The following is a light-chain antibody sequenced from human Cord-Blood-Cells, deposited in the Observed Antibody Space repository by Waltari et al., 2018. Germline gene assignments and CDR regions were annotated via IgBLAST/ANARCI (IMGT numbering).Light chain of an antibody. J-gene: IGKJ5*01. CDR3: QQDGSSPRIS. V-gene: IGKV3-20*01. CDR2: GAS. CDR1: QSVSSSY. Sequence: EIVLTQSPGTLSLSPAARATLSCRASQSVSSSYLAWYQQKPGQAPRHLIYGASSRATGIPDRFSGSGSGTDFTLTISRLEPEDFAVYYCQQDGSSPRISFGQGTRLEIK.